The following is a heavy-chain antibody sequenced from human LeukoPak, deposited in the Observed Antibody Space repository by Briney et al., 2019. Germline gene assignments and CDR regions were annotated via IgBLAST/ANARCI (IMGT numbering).Heavy chain of an antibody. V-gene: IGHV4-30-4*08. J-gene: IGHJ3*02. Sequence: SQTLSLTCTVSGGSISSGDYYWSWIRQPPGKGLEWIGYIYYSGSTYYNPSLKSRVTISVDTSKNQFSLKLSSVTAADTAVYYCARPPHYYGGGRAIGAFDIWGQGTMVTVSS. CDR2: IYYSGST. CDR3: ARPPHYYGGGRAIGAFDI. CDR1: GGSISSGDYY. D-gene: IGHD4-23*01.